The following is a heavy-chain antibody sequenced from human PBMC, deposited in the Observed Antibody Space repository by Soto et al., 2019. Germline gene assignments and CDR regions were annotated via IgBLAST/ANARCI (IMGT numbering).Heavy chain of an antibody. J-gene: IGHJ3*02. Sequence: GGSLRLSCAASGFTFSSYSMNWVRQAPGKGLEWVSYISSSSSTIYYADSVKGLFTISRENAKNSLYRQMNSLRAEDTAVYCCARDHRCEMATIPWADAFDIWGQGTMVTVSS. D-gene: IGHD5-12*01. V-gene: IGHV3-48*04. CDR1: GFTFSSYS. CDR3: ARDHRCEMATIPWADAFDI. CDR2: ISSSSSTI.